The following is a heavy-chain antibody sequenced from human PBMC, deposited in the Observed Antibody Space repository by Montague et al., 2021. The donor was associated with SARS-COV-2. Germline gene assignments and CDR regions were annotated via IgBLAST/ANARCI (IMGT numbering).Heavy chain of an antibody. V-gene: IGHV3-30*04. D-gene: IGHD1-14*01. J-gene: IGHJ4*02. CDR1: GFTFKKDG. CDR2: ISYDGSIR. CDR3: ARSGGILHFRASLAQLSD. Sequence: SLRLSCAASGFTFKKDGFHWVRQAPGKGLQGGALISYDGSIRHYADSGKGRFTISRDQSKNTLYLQMDSLRPEDTAVYLCARSGGILHFRASLAQLSDWGQGVLVTVSS.